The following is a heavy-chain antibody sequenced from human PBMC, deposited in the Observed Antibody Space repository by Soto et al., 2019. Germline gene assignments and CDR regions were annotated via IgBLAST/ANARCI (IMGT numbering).Heavy chain of an antibody. CDR1: GYTFTGYY. V-gene: IGHV1-2*04. CDR3: ARGGSSQGGRDYYYGMDV. J-gene: IGHJ6*02. Sequence: ASVKVSCKASGYTFTGYYMHWVRQAPGQGLEWMGWINPNSGGTNYAQKFQGWVTMTRDTSISTAYMELSRLRSDDTAVYYCARGGSSQGGRDYYYGMDVWGQGTTVTVSS. D-gene: IGHD6-6*01. CDR2: INPNSGGT.